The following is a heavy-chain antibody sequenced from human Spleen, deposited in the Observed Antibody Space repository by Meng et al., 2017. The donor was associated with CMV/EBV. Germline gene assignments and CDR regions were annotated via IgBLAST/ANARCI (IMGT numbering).Heavy chain of an antibody. CDR1: GGSISGYY. J-gene: IGHJ6*02. CDR2: IYYSGNT. V-gene: IGHV4-59*01. D-gene: IGHD3-9*01. CDR3: ARDQHDILTGSYRHYGLDV. Sequence: LRLSCAVSGGSISGYYWNWIRQPPGKGLEWIGYIYYSGNTNYNPSLKSRVTISVDRSKNQFSLKLSSVTAADTAVYYCARDQHDILTGSYRHYGLDVWGQGTTVTVSS.